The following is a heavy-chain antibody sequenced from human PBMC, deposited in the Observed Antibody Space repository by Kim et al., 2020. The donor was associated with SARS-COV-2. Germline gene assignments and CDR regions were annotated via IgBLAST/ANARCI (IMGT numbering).Heavy chain of an antibody. CDR2: VNHSGGT. J-gene: IGHJ6*02. D-gene: IGHD3-3*01. V-gene: IGHV4-34*01. CDR3: ARGRAGVVPSPILGLGPYYEYYAMDV. Sequence: SETLSLTCAVFGGSLNGYHWTWIRQSPGKGLEWIGEVNHSGGTNCIPSLRSRVTMSVDTSRTQFSLNLRSVTAADTAVYYCARGRAGVVPSPILGLGPYYEYYAMDVWGQGTPVTASS. CDR1: GGSLNGYH.